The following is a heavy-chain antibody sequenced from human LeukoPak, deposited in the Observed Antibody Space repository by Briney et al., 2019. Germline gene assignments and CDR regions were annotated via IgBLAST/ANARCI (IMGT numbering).Heavy chain of an antibody. J-gene: IGHJ4*02. D-gene: IGHD3-10*01. CDR2: IYYSGST. CDR1: GGSISSSSYY. CDR3: ARIDYYGSGSY. Sequence: PSETLSLTCTVSGGSISSSSYYWGWIRQPPGKGLEWIGSIYYSGSTYYNPSLKSRVTISVDTSKNQFSLKLGSVTAADTAVYYCARIDYYGSGSYWGQGTLVTVSS. V-gene: IGHV4-39*01.